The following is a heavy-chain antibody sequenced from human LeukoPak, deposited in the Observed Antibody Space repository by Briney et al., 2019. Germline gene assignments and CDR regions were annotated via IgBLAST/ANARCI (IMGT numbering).Heavy chain of an antibody. CDR1: GASITTYY. D-gene: IGHD1-26*01. CDR3: ARDVGGNYQNWFDP. Sequence: SETLSLTCTVSGASITTYYWTWIRQPPGKGLEWIGYIYYSGSTNYNPSLKSRVTISVDTSKNQFSPQLSSLTAADTAVYYCARDVGGNYQNWFDPWGQGTLVTVSS. CDR2: IYYSGST. J-gene: IGHJ5*02. V-gene: IGHV4-59*01.